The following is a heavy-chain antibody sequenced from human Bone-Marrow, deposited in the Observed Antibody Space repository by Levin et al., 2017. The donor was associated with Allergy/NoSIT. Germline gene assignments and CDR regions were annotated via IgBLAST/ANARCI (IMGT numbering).Heavy chain of an antibody. J-gene: IGHJ4*02. V-gene: IGHV3-23*01. CDR3: ANLKGGNGYDTIDS. CDR1: GFTFSNYA. CDR2: ISGSGGST. D-gene: IGHD5-12*01. Sequence: PGESLKISCAASGFTFSNYAMSWVRQAPGKGLEWVSAISGSGGSTYYVDSVEGRFTISRDNSENTLYLQLNSLRAEDTAIYYCANLKGGNGYDTIDSWGQGTLVTVSS.